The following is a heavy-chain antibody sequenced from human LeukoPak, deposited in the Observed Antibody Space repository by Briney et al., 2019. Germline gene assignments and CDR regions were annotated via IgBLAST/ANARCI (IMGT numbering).Heavy chain of an antibody. CDR3: ARISTSGYGYIATPVDY. CDR1: GGSFSGYY. Sequence: PSETLSLTCAVYGGSFSGYYWSWIRQPPGKGLEWIGEINHSGSTNYNPSLKSRVTISVDTSKNQFSLKLSSVTAADTAVYYCARISTSGYGYIATPVDYWGQGTLVTVSS. V-gene: IGHV4-34*01. J-gene: IGHJ4*02. CDR2: INHSGST. D-gene: IGHD5-18*01.